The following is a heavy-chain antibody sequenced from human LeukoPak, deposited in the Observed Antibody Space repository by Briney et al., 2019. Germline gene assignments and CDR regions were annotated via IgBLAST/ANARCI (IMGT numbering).Heavy chain of an antibody. CDR2: ISGSGGST. CDR1: GFTVSSNY. J-gene: IGHJ4*02. CDR3: ARVKWNYGGYFDY. V-gene: IGHV3-23*01. Sequence: GGSLRLSCAASGFTVSSNYMSWVRQAPGKGLEWVSAISGSGGSTYYADSVKGRFTISRDNSKNTLYLQMNSLRAEDTAVYYCARVKWNYGGYFDYWGQGTLVTVSS. D-gene: IGHD1-7*01.